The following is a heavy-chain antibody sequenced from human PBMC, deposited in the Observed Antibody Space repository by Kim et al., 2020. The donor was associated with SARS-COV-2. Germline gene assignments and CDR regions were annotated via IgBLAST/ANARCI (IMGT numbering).Heavy chain of an antibody. D-gene: IGHD6-13*01. J-gene: IGHJ6*02. CDR1: GFTVSSNY. CDR3: ARVASSSWYYYGMDV. CDR2: IYSGGST. Sequence: GGSLRLSCAASGFTVSSNYMSWVRQAPGKALEWVSVIYSGGSTYYADSVKGRFTISRDNSKNTLYLQMNSLRAEDTAVYYCARVASSSWYYYGMDVWGQGTTVTVSS. V-gene: IGHV3-53*01.